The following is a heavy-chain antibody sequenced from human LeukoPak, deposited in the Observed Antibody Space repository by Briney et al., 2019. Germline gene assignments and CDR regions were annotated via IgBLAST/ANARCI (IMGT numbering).Heavy chain of an antibody. J-gene: IGHJ6*04. CDR3: ARDFGYSSSLDV. CDR2: IKQDGSEK. V-gene: IGHV3-7*01. CDR1: GFTFSTYW. D-gene: IGHD6-13*01. Sequence: GGSLRLSCAASGFTFSTYWMTWVRQAPGKGLEWVANIKQDGSEKYYVSSVKGRFTISRDNAKNSLYLQMNSLRAEDTAVYYCARDFGYSSSLDVWGKGTTVTVSS.